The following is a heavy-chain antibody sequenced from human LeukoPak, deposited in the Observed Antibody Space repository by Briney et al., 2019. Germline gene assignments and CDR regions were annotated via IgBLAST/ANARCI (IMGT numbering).Heavy chain of an antibody. D-gene: IGHD5-12*01. Sequence: GGSLRLSCAASGFTFDDYAMHWVWQAPGKGLEWVSGISWNSGSIGYADSVKGRFTISRDNAKNSLYLQMNSLRAEDTALYYCAKDRTRYSGYPRGPWASIGYSFDYWGQGTLVTVSS. CDR1: GFTFDDYA. CDR3: AKDRTRYSGYPRGPWASIGYSFDY. CDR2: ISWNSGSI. J-gene: IGHJ4*02. V-gene: IGHV3-9*01.